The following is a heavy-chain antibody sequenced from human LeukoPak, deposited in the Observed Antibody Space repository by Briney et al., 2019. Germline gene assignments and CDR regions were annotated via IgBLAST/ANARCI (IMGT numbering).Heavy chain of an antibody. CDR3: ARNHYYDILTGYVTYGMDV. D-gene: IGHD3-9*01. V-gene: IGHV1-8*01. J-gene: IGHJ6*02. CDR1: GYTFTSYD. Sequence: ASVKVSCKASGYTFTSYDINWVRQATGQGLEWMGWMNPNSGNTGYAQRFQGRVTTTTDTSTSTAYMELRSLRSDDTAVYYCARNHYYDILTGYVTYGMDVWGQGTTVTVSS. CDR2: MNPNSGNT.